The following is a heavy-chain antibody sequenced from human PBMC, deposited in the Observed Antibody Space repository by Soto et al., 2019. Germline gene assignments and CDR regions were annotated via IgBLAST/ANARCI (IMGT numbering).Heavy chain of an antibody. J-gene: IGHJ4*02. CDR2: IIPIFGTA. D-gene: IGHD6-25*01. CDR3: ARWDSDSSPLRSGYFDY. Sequence: GASVKVSCKGFGYSFMKYAISWVRQAPGQGLEWMGGIIPIFGTANYAQKFQGRVTITADESTSTAYMELSSLRSEDTAVYYCARWDSDSSPLRSGYFDYWGQGTLVTVSS. V-gene: IGHV1-69*13. CDR1: GYSFMKYA.